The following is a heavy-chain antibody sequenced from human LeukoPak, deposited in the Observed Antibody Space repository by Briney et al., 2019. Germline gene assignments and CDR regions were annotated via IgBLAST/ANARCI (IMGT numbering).Heavy chain of an antibody. V-gene: IGHV2-70*16. Sequence: VSGPVLEKPTQTHTLTCTFSGISLSTSGMCGSWIRQPSGKALEWLARIDWDDAKFYSTSLKTRLTISKDTSKNQVVLTMTNMDPVDTATYYCARIEVGATSTGFDYWGQGTLVTVSS. CDR3: ARIEVGATSTGFDY. D-gene: IGHD1-26*01. CDR1: GISLSTSGMC. J-gene: IGHJ4*02. CDR2: IDWDDAK.